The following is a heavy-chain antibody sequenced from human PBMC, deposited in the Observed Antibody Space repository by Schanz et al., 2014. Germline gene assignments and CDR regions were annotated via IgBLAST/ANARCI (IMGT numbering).Heavy chain of an antibody. CDR3: AKSGYCRSTSCYQYNYYGLDV. Sequence: VQLVESGGGVVQPGGSLRLSCESSGFTFNGHAMHWVRQPPGKGLEWISGISGFGTGAYYADSVKGRFSISRDNSKNTLYLQMDSLRAEDTAVYYCAKSGYCRSTSCYQYNYYGLDVWGQGTTVTVSS. V-gene: IGHV3-23*04. D-gene: IGHD2-2*03. CDR2: ISGFGTGA. CDR1: GFTFNGHA. J-gene: IGHJ6*02.